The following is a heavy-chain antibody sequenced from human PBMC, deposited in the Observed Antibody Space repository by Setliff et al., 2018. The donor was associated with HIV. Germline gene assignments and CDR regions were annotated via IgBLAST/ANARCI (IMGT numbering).Heavy chain of an antibody. CDR1: GGSISSYY. J-gene: IGHJ4*02. Sequence: SETLSLTCTVSGGSISSYYWSWIRQPPGKGLEWIGYSHYSGSTNYNPSLKSRVTISVDTSKNQFSLKLSSVTAADTAVYYCARGKDDSSGYFPFFDYWGQGTLVTVSS. V-gene: IGHV4-59*08. CDR3: ARGKDDSSGYFPFFDY. CDR2: SHYSGST. D-gene: IGHD3-22*01.